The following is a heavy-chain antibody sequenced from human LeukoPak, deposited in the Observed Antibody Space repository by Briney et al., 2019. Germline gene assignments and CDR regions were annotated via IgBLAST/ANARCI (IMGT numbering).Heavy chain of an antibody. CDR2: IYNSGSA. J-gene: IGHJ4*02. D-gene: IGHD1-14*01. CDR1: GASIRRTSYY. CDR3: ASGSGYFFDY. Sequence: SETLTLTCTVSGASIRRTSYYWGWIRQPPGKGLEWIGTIYNSGSAYYNPSLKSRVTISVDTSKNQFSLKVSSVTAADTAVYYCASGSGYFFDYWGQGTLVPVSS. V-gene: IGHV4-39*01.